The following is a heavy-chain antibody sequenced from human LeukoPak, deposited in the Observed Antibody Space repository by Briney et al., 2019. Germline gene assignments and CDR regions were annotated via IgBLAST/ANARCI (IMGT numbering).Heavy chain of an antibody. Sequence: PSETLSLTCSVSGGSISNYYGNWIRQPAGKGLEWIGRIYASGSTNYNPSLKSRVTISMDKSKNHFSLNLKSVTAADTGFYYCARDFYGDDGHHPFDYWGQGIQVTVSS. CDR3: ARDFYGDDGHHPFDY. V-gene: IGHV4-4*07. CDR2: IYASGST. D-gene: IGHD2/OR15-2a*01. CDR1: GGSISNYY. J-gene: IGHJ4*02.